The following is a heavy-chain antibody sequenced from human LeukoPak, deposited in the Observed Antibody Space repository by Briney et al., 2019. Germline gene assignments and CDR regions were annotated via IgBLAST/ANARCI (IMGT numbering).Heavy chain of an antibody. CDR3: ARRTGYLGY. J-gene: IGHJ4*02. D-gene: IGHD7-27*01. Sequence: SETLSLTCTVSGYSISSGYYWGWIRQPPGKGLEWIGEISHSGSTNYNPSLKSRVTISVDTSKNQFSLKLSSVTAADTAVYYCARRTGYLGYWGQGTLVTVSS. V-gene: IGHV4-38-2*02. CDR2: ISHSGST. CDR1: GYSISSGYY.